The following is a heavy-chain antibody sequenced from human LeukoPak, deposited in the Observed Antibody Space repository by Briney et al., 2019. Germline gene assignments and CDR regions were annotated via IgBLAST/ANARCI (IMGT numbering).Heavy chain of an antibody. V-gene: IGHV4-34*01. D-gene: IGHD5-18*01. J-gene: IGHJ5*02. CDR3: ARATIQLWLYNWFDP. CDR2: INHSGST. CDR1: GGSFSGYY. Sequence: SETLSLTCAVYGGSFSGYYWSWIRQPPGKGLEWIGEINHSGSTNYNPSLKSRVTISVDTSKNQFSLKLSSVTAADTAVYYCARATIQLWLYNWFDPLGQGTLVTVSS.